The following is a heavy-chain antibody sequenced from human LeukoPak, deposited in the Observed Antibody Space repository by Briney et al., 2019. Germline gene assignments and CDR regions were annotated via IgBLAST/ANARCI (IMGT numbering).Heavy chain of an antibody. V-gene: IGHV3-11*01. CDR1: GFTFSDYY. J-gene: IGHJ4*02. Sequence: GGSLRLSCAASGFTFSDYYMSWIRQAPGKGLEWVSYISSSGSTIYYADSVKGRFTISRDNAKNSLYLQMNSLRAEDTAVCYCARDLLPYSSSWYFFYFDYWGQGTLVTVSS. CDR3: ARDLLPYSSSWYFFYFDY. CDR2: ISSSGSTI. D-gene: IGHD6-13*01.